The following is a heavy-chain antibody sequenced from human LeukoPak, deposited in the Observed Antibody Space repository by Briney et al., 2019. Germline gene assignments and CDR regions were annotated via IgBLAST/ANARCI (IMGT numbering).Heavy chain of an antibody. CDR1: GYSFTTFG. CDR2: INTYNGKK. V-gene: IGHV1-18*01. J-gene: IGHJ4*02. Sequence: ASVKVSCRASGYSFTTFGLSWVRQALGQGLEWMGWINTYNGKKNFAEKFQSRVTLTTATSTSTAYMELSSLQSDDTAVYFCARDTPQHLKRFDFWGQGTLVTVSS. CDR3: ARDTPQHLKRFDF. D-gene: IGHD6-13*01.